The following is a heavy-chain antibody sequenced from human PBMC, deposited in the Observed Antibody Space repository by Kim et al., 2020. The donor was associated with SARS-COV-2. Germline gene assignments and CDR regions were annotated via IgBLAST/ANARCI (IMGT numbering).Heavy chain of an antibody. J-gene: IGHJ5*02. CDR1: GFSFSSYW. D-gene: IGHD4-17*01. CDR2: IDTDGSTT. Sequence: GGSLRLSCAASGFSFSSYWMHWVRQAPGKGLVWVSRIDTDGSTTRHADSVKGRFTISRDNAKNTLYLQMNSLRAEDTAVYYCARSHDHGDYNWFDPWGQG. V-gene: IGHV3-74*01. CDR3: ARSHDHGDYNWFDP.